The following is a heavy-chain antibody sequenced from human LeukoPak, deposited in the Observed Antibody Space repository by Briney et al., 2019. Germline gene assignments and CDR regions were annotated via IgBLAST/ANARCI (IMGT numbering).Heavy chain of an antibody. J-gene: IGHJ6*02. CDR2: IYSGGST. V-gene: IGHV3-53*04. CDR3: ARVGATMVGFYYYYGMDV. Sequence: GGSLRLSCAASGFTVSSNYMSWVRQAPGKGLEWVSVIYSGGSTYYADSVKGRFTISRHNSKNTLYLQMNSLRAEDTAVYYCARVGATMVGFYYYYGMDVWGQGTTVTVSS. CDR1: GFTVSSNY. D-gene: IGHD1-26*01.